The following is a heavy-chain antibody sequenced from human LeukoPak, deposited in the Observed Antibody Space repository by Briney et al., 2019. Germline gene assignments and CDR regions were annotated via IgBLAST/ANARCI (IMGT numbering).Heavy chain of an antibody. CDR3: ARDPYYYDSSGYNVGVNY. D-gene: IGHD3-22*01. CDR2: ISSSSSYI. V-gene: IGHV3-21*04. J-gene: IGHJ4*02. CDR1: GFTFSTYS. Sequence: GGSLRLSCAASGFTFSTYSMNWVRQAPGKGLEWVSSISSSSSYIYYADSVKGRFTISRDNAKNSLYLQMNSLRAEDTAVYYCARDPYYYDSSGYNVGVNYWGQGTLVTVSS.